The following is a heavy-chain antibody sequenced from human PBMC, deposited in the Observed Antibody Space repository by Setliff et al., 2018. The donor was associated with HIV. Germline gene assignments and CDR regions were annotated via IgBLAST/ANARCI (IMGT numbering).Heavy chain of an antibody. V-gene: IGHV3-23*01. CDR1: GLTLSNSA. D-gene: IGHD3-22*01. Sequence: LRLSCAASGLTLSNSAMTWVRQKPGRGLEWVSLIQSGGIIYYADSVKGRFTISRDNSNNTLSLQMSSLRAEDTALYYCAKLDYYDYSGSWARKVAIDFWGRGTMVTVSS. CDR3: AKLDYYDYSGSWARKVAIDF. J-gene: IGHJ3*01. CDR2: IQSGGII.